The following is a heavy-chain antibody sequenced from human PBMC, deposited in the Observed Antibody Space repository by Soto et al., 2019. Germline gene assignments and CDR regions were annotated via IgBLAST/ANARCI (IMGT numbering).Heavy chain of an antibody. Sequence: ASVKVSCKASGYTFTGYYMHWVRQAPGQGLEWMGWINPNSGGTSYAQKFQGRVTMTRDTYISTAYMELSRLRSDDTAVYYCAIPPPYSSGYYYVSYYYGMDVWGQGTTVTVSS. CDR3: AIPPPYSSGYYYVSYYYGMDV. V-gene: IGHV1-2*02. CDR2: INPNSGGT. CDR1: GYTFTGYY. D-gene: IGHD3-22*01. J-gene: IGHJ6*02.